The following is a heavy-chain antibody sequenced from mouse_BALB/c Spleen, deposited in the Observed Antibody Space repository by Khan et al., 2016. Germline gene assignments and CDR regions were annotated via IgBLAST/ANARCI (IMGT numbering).Heavy chain of an antibody. CDR2: ISSGCST. V-gene: IGHV5-6-5*01. CDR1: GFTFSNYA. J-gene: IGHJ2*01. D-gene: IGHD2-1*01. CDR3: AREDYGNYGDYFDY. Sequence: EVELVESGGGLVKPGGSLKLSCAASGFTFSNYAMSWVRQTPEKRLEWVASISSGCSTYYPDSVKGRFTISRDNARNILTLQISSRGSEDTAMYYCAREDYGNYGDYFDYWGQGTTLTVSS.